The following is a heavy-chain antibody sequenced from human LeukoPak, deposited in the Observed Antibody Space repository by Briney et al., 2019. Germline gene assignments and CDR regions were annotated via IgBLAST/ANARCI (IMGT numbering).Heavy chain of an antibody. CDR3: ARTMVRGVIITGGDYFDY. J-gene: IGHJ4*02. CDR2: IYYSGST. CDR1: GGXISSGGYY. Sequence: PSQTLSLTCTVSGGXISSGGYYWSWIRQHPGKRLEWIGYIYYSGSTYYNPSLKSRVTISVDTSKNQFSLKLSSVTAADTAVYYCARTMVRGVIITGGDYFDYWGQGTLVTVSS. D-gene: IGHD3-10*01. V-gene: IGHV4-31*03.